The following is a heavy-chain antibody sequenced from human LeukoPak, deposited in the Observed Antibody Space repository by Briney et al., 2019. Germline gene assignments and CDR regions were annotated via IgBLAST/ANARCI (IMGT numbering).Heavy chain of an antibody. CDR3: AGDSLNCGGDCYLGY. J-gene: IGHJ4*02. CDR1: GYTFTGYY. V-gene: IGHV1-2*02. Sequence: GASVKVSCKASGYTFTGYYMHWVRQAPGQGLEWMGWINPNSGGTNYAQKFQGRVTMTRDTSISTAYMELSRLRSDDTAVYYCAGDSLNCGGDCYLGYWGQGTLVTVSS. D-gene: IGHD2-21*02. CDR2: INPNSGGT.